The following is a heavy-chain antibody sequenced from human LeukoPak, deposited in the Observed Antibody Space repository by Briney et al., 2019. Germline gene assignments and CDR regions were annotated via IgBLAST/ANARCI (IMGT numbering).Heavy chain of an antibody. CDR3: ARDLGGGQGSYSFDP. CDR2: TYYRSKWYF. V-gene: IGHV6-1*01. D-gene: IGHD2-15*01. J-gene: IGHJ5*02. Sequence: SQTLSLTCAISGDSVSSNTGAWSWMRQSPSRGLERLGRTYYRSKWYFEYAVSVRSRITINPDTSQNQFSLQLTSATPEDTAVYYCARDLGGGQGSYSFDPWGQGTQVTVSS. CDR1: GDSVSSNTGA.